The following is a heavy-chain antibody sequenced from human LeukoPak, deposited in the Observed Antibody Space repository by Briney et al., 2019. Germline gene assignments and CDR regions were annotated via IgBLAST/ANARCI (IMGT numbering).Heavy chain of an antibody. V-gene: IGHV3-7*01. CDR3: ARDKGGMVPFDY. CDR1: GLTLSNFW. D-gene: IGHD3-10*01. CDR2: IKQDGSVK. J-gene: IGHJ4*02. Sequence: GGSLRLSCAASGLTLSNFWMNWVRQVPGKGLEWVASIKQDGSVKSYVDSVKGRFTLSRDNAKNSLYLQMNSLRAEDTAVYFCARDKGGMVPFDYWGQGTLVTVSS.